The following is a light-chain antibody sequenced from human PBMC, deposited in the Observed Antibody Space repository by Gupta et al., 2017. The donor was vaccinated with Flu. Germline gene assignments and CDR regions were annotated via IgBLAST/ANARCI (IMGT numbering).Light chain of an antibody. V-gene: IGLV2-8*01. J-gene: IGLJ3*02. CDR1: SSDIGDYKY. CDR3: SSYAGKNTLV. Sequence: QSALTQPPSASESPGQSVTISCTGISSDIGDYKYVPWYQHHPDKAPKLIIYEVNKRPSGVPDRFSGSKSDNTASLTVSGLQADDEGDYYCSSYAGKNTLVFGGGTKLTVL. CDR2: EVN.